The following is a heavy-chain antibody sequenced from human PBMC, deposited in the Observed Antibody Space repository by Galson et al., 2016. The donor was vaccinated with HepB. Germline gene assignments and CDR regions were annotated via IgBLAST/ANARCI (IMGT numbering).Heavy chain of an antibody. CDR3: ARGWLAPYYFDY. Sequence: SCKVSGYTFTSYGISWVRQAPGQGPEWMGWISAYNGNTNYAQKFQDRVTMTTDTSTSTAYMELKSLRGDDTAVYYCARGWLAPYYFDYWGQGTLVTVSS. CDR2: ISAYNGNT. J-gene: IGHJ4*02. V-gene: IGHV1-18*04. CDR1: GYTFTSYG. D-gene: IGHD6-19*01.